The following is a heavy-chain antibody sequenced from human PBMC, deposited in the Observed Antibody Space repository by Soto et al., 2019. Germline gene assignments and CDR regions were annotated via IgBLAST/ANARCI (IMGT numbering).Heavy chain of an antibody. CDR1: GFTFSSYA. J-gene: IGHJ6*02. CDR3: AGRTRLYSGYDSYYYYYGMDV. Sequence: SLRLSCAASGFTFSSYAMSWVRQAPGKGLEWVSAISGSGGSTYYADSVKGRFTISRDNSKNTLYLQMNSLRAEDTAVYYCAGRTRLYSGYDSYYYYYGMDVWGQGTTVTVSS. D-gene: IGHD5-12*01. V-gene: IGHV3-23*01. CDR2: ISGSGGST.